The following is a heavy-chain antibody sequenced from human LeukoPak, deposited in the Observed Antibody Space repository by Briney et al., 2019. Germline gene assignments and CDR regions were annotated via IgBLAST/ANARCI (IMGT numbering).Heavy chain of an antibody. J-gene: IGHJ4*02. CDR3: AKDTGWELLRNYFDY. CDR2: ISWNSGSI. V-gene: IGHV3-9*01. Sequence: GGSLRLSCAASGFTFDDYAMHWVRLAPGKGLEWVSGISWNSGSIGYADSVKGRFTISRDNAKNSLYLQMNSLRAEDTALYYCAKDTGWELLRNYFDYWGQGTLVTVSS. CDR1: GFTFDDYA. D-gene: IGHD1-26*01.